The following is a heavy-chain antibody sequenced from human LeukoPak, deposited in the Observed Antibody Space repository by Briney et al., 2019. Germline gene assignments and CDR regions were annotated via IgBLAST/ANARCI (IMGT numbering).Heavy chain of an antibody. D-gene: IGHD1-7*01. CDR3: ARAPSITGTTPPGY. Sequence: ASVKVSCKASGYTFTSYDINWVRQATGQGLEWMGWMNPNSGNTGYAQKFQGRVTMTRNTSISAAYMELSSLRSEDTAVYYCARAPSITGTTPPGYWGQGTLVTVSS. CDR1: GYTFTSYD. J-gene: IGHJ4*02. V-gene: IGHV1-8*01. CDR2: MNPNSGNT.